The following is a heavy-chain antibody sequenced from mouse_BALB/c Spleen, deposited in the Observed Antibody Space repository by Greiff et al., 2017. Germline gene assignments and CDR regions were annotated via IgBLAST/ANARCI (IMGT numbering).Heavy chain of an antibody. V-gene: IGHV5-17*02. J-gene: IGHJ2*01. Sequence: EVMLVESGGGLVQPGGSRKLSCAASGFTFSSFGMHWVRQAPEKGLEWVAYISSGSSTIYYADTVKGRFTISRDNPKNTLFLQMTSLRSEDTAMYYCARSGIYYGNYDYFDYWGQGTTLTVSS. D-gene: IGHD2-1*01. CDR3: ARSGIYYGNYDYFDY. CDR2: ISSGSSTI. CDR1: GFTFSSFG.